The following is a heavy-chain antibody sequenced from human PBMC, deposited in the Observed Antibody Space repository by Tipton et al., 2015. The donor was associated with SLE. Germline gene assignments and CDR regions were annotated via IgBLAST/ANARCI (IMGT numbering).Heavy chain of an antibody. V-gene: IGHV4-34*01. CDR3: ARVYSSSHPDV. CDR1: GGSFSGFY. Sequence: TLSLTCAVYGGSFSGFYWNWIRQPPGKGLEWIGEIDHSGSTNYNPSLKSRVTISVDTSKNQFSLKLSSVTAADTAVYYCARVYSSSHPDVWGKGTTVTVSS. J-gene: IGHJ6*04. CDR2: IDHSGST. D-gene: IGHD6-13*01.